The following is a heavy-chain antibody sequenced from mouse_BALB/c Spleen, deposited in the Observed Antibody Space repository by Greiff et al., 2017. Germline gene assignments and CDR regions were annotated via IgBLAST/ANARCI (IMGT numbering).Heavy chain of an antibody. Sequence: VQLKESGPELVKPGASVKIPCKASGYTFTDYNMDWVKQSHGKSLEWIGDINPNNGGTIYNQKFKGKATLTVDKSSSTAYLELRSLTSEDTAVYYCARLTYDYWFAYWGQGTLVTVSA. D-gene: IGHD2-4*01. V-gene: IGHV1-18*01. CDR2: INPNNGGT. CDR3: ARLTYDYWFAY. J-gene: IGHJ3*01. CDR1: GYTFTDYN.